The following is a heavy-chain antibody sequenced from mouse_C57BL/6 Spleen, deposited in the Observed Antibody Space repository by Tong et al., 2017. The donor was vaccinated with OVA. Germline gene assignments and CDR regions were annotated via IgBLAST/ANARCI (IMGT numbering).Heavy chain of an antibody. CDR3: ARGPIGDY. CDR2: ISSGGSYT. V-gene: IGHV5-6*01. CDR1: SYG. Sequence: SYGMSWVRQTPDKRLEWVATISSGGSYTYYPDSVKGRFTISRENAKNTLDRQMSSLRSEDTAMYYCARGPIGDYWGKGTTLTVSS. J-gene: IGHJ2*01. D-gene: IGHD6-5*01.